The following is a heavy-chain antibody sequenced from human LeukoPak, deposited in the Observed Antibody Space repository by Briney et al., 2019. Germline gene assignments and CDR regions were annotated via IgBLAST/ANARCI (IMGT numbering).Heavy chain of an antibody. V-gene: IGHV2-5*08. CDR3: AHSRGGRVNYFDY. CDR2: IYWDDDK. CDR1: GDSISSYYW. D-gene: IGHD3-10*01. J-gene: IGHJ4*02. Sequence: TLSLTCTVSGDSISSYYWSFIRQPPGKGLEWLALIYWDDDKCYSPSLKSRLTITKDTSKNQVVLTMTNMDPVDTATYYCAHSRGGRVNYFDYWGQGTLSPSPQ.